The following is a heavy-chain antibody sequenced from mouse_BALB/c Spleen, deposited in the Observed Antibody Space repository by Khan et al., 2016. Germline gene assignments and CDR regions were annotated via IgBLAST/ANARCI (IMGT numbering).Heavy chain of an antibody. CDR2: INTYSGES. Sequence: QIQLVQSGPELKKPGKTVKISCKASGYTFTNYGMNWVKQAPGKGLKWMGWINTYSGESTYADDFKGRFAFSLETSANTAYLQINHLKHEDTATYFCARDHCYYGSSGYFDGWGAGTTVSVSS. CDR3: ARDHCYYGSSGYFDG. CDR1: GYTFTNYG. V-gene: IGHV9-3-1*01. D-gene: IGHD1-1*01. J-gene: IGHJ1*01.